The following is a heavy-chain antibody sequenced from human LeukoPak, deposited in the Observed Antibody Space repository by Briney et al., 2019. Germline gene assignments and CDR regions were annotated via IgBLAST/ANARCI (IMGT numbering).Heavy chain of an antibody. J-gene: IGHJ4*02. V-gene: IGHV3-21*01. CDR3: ASWDYGSGSYYNGDNQPIDY. Sequence: GGSLRLSCAASGFTFSSYSMNWVRQAPGKGLEWVSSISSSSSYIYYADSVKGRFTISRDNAKNSLYLQMNSLRAEDTAVYCCASWDYGSGSYYNGDNQPIDYWGQGTLVTVSS. D-gene: IGHD3-10*01. CDR1: GFTFSSYS. CDR2: ISSSSSYI.